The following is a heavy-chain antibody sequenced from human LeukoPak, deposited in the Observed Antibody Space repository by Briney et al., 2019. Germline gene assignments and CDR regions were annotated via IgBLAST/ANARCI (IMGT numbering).Heavy chain of an antibody. D-gene: IGHD3-10*01. J-gene: IGHJ4*02. V-gene: IGHV4-38-2*02. Sequence: SETLSLTCTVSGYSISSGYFWGWIRQPPGKGLEWIASIYHSGTTYYNPSLKSRVTISVDTSKNQFSLKLSSVTAADTAVYYCARGFEGYYGSGSYYLFDYWGQGTLVTVSS. CDR2: IYHSGTT. CDR1: GYSISSGYF. CDR3: ARGFEGYYGSGSYYLFDY.